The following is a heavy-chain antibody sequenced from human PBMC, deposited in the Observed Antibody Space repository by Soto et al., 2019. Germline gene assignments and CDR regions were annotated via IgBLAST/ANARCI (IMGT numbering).Heavy chain of an antibody. CDR2: IDSGGST. Sequence: EVQLVETGGGLIQPGGSLRLSCAASGFTVSSNYMSWVRQAPGKGLEWVSVIDSGGSTYYAESVKGRFTISRDNSKNTLYIQMNSLRAEDTAVYYCARDGSSSRWYYFDYWGQGTLVTVSS. D-gene: IGHD6-13*01. CDR3: ARDGSSSRWYYFDY. V-gene: IGHV3-53*02. CDR1: GFTVSSNY. J-gene: IGHJ4*02.